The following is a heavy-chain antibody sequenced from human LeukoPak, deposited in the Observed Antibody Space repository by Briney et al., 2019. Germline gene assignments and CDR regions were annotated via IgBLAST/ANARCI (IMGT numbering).Heavy chain of an antibody. J-gene: IGHJ6*02. CDR3: AREEWELPYYYYGMDV. CDR1: GYTFTGYY. CDR2: INPNSGCT. Sequence: ASVKVSCKASGYTFTGYYMHWVRQAPGQGLEWMGWINPNSGCTNYAQKFQGRVTMTRDTSISTACMELSRLRSDDSAVYYCAREEWELPYYYYGMDVWGQGPRSPSP. D-gene: IGHD1-26*01. V-gene: IGHV1-2*02.